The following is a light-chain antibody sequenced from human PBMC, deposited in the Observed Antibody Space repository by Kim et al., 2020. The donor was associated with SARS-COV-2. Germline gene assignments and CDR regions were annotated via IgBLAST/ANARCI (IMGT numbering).Light chain of an antibody. V-gene: IGLV3-19*01. J-gene: IGLJ2*01. Sequence: VALGQTFRITCQGDILRTYCSSWYHQKPGQASILAIYGNDNRHSGIPDRFSGSTSGNTASLTITGAQAEDEADCYCNSRENGASRLFGAGTPLS. CDR3: NSRENGASRL. CDR2: GND. CDR1: ILRTYC.